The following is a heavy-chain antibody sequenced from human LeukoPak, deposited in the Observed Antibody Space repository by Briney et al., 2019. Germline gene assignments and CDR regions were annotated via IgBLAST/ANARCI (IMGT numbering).Heavy chain of an antibody. CDR2: INQYGSDK. CDR3: ARGYGWDCSSTTCAGTFDM. CDR1: GFPFTTYS. Sequence: LSGGSLRLSCVASGFPFTTYSMTWVRHVPGKGLQWVAYINQYGSDKHYGDSVKGRFSISRENPESSVFLHLSSLRAEDTAVYYCARGYGWDCSSTTCAGTFDMWGQGTVVTVSS. J-gene: IGHJ3*02. V-gene: IGHV3-7*01. D-gene: IGHD2-2*01.